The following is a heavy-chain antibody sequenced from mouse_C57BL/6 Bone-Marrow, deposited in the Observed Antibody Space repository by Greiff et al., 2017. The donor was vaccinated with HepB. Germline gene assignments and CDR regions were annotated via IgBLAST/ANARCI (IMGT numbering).Heavy chain of an antibody. J-gene: IGHJ2*01. Sequence: EVQLQQSGPELVKPGASVKIPCKASGYTFTDYNMDWVKQSHGKSLEWIGDINPNNGGTIYNQKFKGKATLTVDKSSSTAYMELRSLTSEDTAVYYCARSREHYYFVDYWGQGTTLTVSS. V-gene: IGHV1-18*01. CDR1: GYTFTDYN. CDR3: ARSREHYYFVDY. CDR2: INPNNGGT. D-gene: IGHD1-2*01.